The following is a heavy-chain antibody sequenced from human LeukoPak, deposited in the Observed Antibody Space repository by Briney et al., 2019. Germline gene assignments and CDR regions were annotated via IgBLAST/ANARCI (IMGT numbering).Heavy chain of an antibody. J-gene: IGHJ5*02. Sequence: SVKVSCKASGGTFSSYAISWVRQAPGQGLEWMGGIIPIFGTANYAQKFQGRVTITADESTSTAYMELSSLRSEDTAVYYCARVGGAVAGIVYNWFDPWGQGTLVTVSS. CDR1: GGTFSSYA. CDR2: IIPIFGTA. CDR3: ARVGGAVAGIVYNWFDP. D-gene: IGHD6-19*01. V-gene: IGHV1-69*13.